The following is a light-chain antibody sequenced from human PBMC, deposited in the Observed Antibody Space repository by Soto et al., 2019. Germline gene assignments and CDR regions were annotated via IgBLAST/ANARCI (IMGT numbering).Light chain of an antibody. CDR2: DAS. J-gene: IGKJ1*01. Sequence: EIVLTQSAATLSLSPGERATLSCRASQSVSTYLAWYQQKPGQAPRLLIYDASTRATGIPARFSGSGSGTDFTLTISSLEPEDFAVYYCQQRGNWPRTFGQGTKVDIK. V-gene: IGKV3-11*01. CDR3: QQRGNWPRT. CDR1: QSVSTY.